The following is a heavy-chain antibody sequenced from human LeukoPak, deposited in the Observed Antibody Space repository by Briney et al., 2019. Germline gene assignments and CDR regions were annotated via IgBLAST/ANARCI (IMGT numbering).Heavy chain of an antibody. V-gene: IGHV1-2*02. CDR2: INPNSGGT. Sequence: GASVKVSCKASGYTFTGYYMHWVRQAPGQGLEWMGWINPNSGGTNYAQKFQGRVTMTRDTSISTAYMELSRLRSVDTAVYYCARYCSSTSCFNWFDPWGQGTLVTVSS. D-gene: IGHD2-2*01. CDR3: ARYCSSTSCFNWFDP. J-gene: IGHJ5*02. CDR1: GYTFTGYY.